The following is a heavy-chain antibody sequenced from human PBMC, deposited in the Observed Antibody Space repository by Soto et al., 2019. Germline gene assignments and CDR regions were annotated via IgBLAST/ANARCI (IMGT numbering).Heavy chain of an antibody. CDR1: GFISRSYW. CDR2: INGDGRGT. Sequence: GGSLRLSCAASGFISRSYWMHWVRQVPGKGLVWVSRINGDGRGTSYADSVKGRFTISRDNAKNTLYLQMNSLRADDTAVYYCARAQYLADDAFDIWGQGAMVTVSS. CDR3: ARAQYLADDAFDI. D-gene: IGHD2-2*01. J-gene: IGHJ3*02. V-gene: IGHV3-74*01.